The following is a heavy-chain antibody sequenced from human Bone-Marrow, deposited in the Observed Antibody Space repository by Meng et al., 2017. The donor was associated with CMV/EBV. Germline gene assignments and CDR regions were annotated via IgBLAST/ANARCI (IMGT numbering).Heavy chain of an antibody. CDR2: IGAYNGNT. J-gene: IGHJ4*02. D-gene: IGHD3-3*01. V-gene: IGHV1-18*01. Sequence: ASVKVSCKASGYTFTSYGISWVRQAPGQGLEWMGWIGAYNGNTNYAQKLQGRVTMTTDTSTSTAYMELRSLRSDDTAVYYCARTQYYDFWSGYLGENYWGQGTLVTVSS. CDR1: GYTFTSYG. CDR3: ARTQYYDFWSGYLGENY.